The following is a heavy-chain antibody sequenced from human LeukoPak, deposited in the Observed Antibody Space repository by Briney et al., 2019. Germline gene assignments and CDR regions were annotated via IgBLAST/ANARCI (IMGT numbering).Heavy chain of an antibody. CDR3: ASPRNNCSGGSCYHGGAFDI. CDR1: GGSISSYY. V-gene: IGHV4-59*01. D-gene: IGHD2-15*01. CDR2: IYHNENTRST. J-gene: IGHJ3*02. Sequence: SETLSLTCTVSGGSISSYYWSWIRQPPGKGLEWIGYIYHNENTRSTNFNPSLKSRVTISIDSSKNQFSLKLSSVTAADTAVYYCASPRNNCSGGSCYHGGAFDIWGQGTMVTVSS.